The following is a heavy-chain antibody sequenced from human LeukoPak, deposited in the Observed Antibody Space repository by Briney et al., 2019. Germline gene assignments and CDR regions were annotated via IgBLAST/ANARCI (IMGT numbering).Heavy chain of an antibody. CDR3: ARGRYGGSGKGYFDY. J-gene: IGHJ4*02. Sequence: PAGSLRLSCAASGFTFSNFEMSWVRQAPGKGLEWVSYISSRGSTIYYADSVKGRFTISRDNAKNSLYLQMSSLSAEDTAVYYCARGRYGGSGKGYFDYWGQRTLVTVSS. CDR1: GFTFSNFE. V-gene: IGHV3-48*03. CDR2: ISSRGSTI. D-gene: IGHD3-10*01.